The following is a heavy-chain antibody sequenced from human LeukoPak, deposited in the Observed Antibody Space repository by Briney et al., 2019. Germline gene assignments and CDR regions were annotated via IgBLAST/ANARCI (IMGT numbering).Heavy chain of an antibody. D-gene: IGHD6-19*01. Sequence: ASVNVSCKASGYTFTGYYMHWVRQAPGQGLEWMGWINPNSGGTNYAQKFQGWVTMTRDTSISTAYMELSRLRSDDTAVYYCARDVMLYSSGWYFDYWGQGTLVTVSS. J-gene: IGHJ4*02. CDR1: GYTFTGYY. V-gene: IGHV1-2*04. CDR3: ARDVMLYSSGWYFDY. CDR2: INPNSGGT.